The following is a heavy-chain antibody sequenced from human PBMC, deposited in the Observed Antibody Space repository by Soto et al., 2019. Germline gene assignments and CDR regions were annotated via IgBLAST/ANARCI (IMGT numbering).Heavy chain of an antibody. CDR1: GYTFTSYY. CDR2: INPSGGST. Sequence: SVKVSCKASGYTFTSYYMHWVRQAPGQGLEWMGIINPSGGSTSYAQKFQGRVTMNRDTSTSTVYMELSSLRSEDTAVYYCARSTTVVTYPYYYYGMEVWGQGTSVTGSS. CDR3: ARSTTVVTYPYYYYGMEV. J-gene: IGHJ6*02. D-gene: IGHD4-17*01. V-gene: IGHV1-46*01.